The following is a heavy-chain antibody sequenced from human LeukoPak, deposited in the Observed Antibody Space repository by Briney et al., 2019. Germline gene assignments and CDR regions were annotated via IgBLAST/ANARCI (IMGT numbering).Heavy chain of an antibody. Sequence: GGSLRLSCAASGFTFSSYAMSWVRQAPGKGLEWVSGISGSGGSTYYADSVKGRITISRDNSRNPLYLQMYSLRAEDTALYYCAKVTDWSYAYWGQGTLVTVSS. CDR3: AKVTDWSYAY. J-gene: IGHJ4*02. CDR1: GFTFSSYA. V-gene: IGHV3-23*01. CDR2: ISGSGGST. D-gene: IGHD1-7*01.